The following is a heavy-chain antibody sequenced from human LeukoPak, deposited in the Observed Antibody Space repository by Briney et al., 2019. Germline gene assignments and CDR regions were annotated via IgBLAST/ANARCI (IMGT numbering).Heavy chain of an antibody. J-gene: IGHJ6*03. V-gene: IGHV4-4*07. Sequence: SETLSLTCTVSGGSISSYYWSWIRQPAGKGLEWIGRIYTSGSTNYDPSLKSRVTMSVDTSKNQFSLKLSSVTAADTAVYYCASGGNDFWSGYYKTNYYYYYMDVWGKGTTVTVSS. D-gene: IGHD3-3*01. CDR1: GGSISSYY. CDR3: ASGGNDFWSGYYKTNYYYYYMDV. CDR2: IYTSGST.